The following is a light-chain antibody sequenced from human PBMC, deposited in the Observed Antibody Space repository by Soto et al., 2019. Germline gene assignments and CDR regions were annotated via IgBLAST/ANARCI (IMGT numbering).Light chain of an antibody. J-gene: IGLJ3*02. CDR3: YSYAGRNIWV. V-gene: IGLV2-8*01. CDR2: GVT. Sequence: QSALAQPPSASGSPGQSVTISCTGSDSDIGAYNFVSWYQQHPGKAPKLMIFGVTERPSGVPDRFSGSKSGNTASLTVSGLQADDEAVYYCYSYAGRNIWVFGGGTQLTVL. CDR1: DSDIGAYNF.